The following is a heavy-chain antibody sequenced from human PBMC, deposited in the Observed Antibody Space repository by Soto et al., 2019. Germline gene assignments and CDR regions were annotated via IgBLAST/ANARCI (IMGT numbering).Heavy chain of an antibody. CDR3: ARDIGRYDILTGYSL. CDR2: IYYSGST. J-gene: IGHJ4*02. D-gene: IGHD3-9*01. CDR1: GGSFSGYY. V-gene: IGHV4-59*01. Sequence: SETLSLTCAVYGGSFSGYYWSWIRQPPGKGLEWIGYIYYSGSTNYNPSLKSRVTISVDTSKNQFSLKLSSVTAADTAVYYCARDIGRYDILTGYSLWGQGTLVTVSS.